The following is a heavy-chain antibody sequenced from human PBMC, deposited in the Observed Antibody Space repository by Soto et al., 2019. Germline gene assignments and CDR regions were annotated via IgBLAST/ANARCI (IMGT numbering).Heavy chain of an antibody. V-gene: IGHV3-21*01. J-gene: IGHJ3*02. CDR2: ISSGTTYI. D-gene: IGHD2-8*01. Sequence: PGGSLRLSCTASGFPFSSYNMNWVRQAPGKGLEWVSSISSGTTYIYYADSVKGRFTISRDNAKNSLDLQMNSLRVEDTALYYCARSGLGVQLIWGQGTMVTVSS. CDR1: GFPFSSYN. CDR3: ARSGLGVQLI.